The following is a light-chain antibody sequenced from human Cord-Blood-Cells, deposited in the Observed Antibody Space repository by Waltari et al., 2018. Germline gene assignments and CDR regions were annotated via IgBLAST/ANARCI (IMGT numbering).Light chain of an antibody. Sequence: QSALTQPRSVSGSPGQSVTISCTGTSSYVGGYNYVSWYQQHPGKAPKLMIYDVSKRPSGVPDRFSGSKSGNTASLTISGLQAEDEADYYCCSYAGSYRDVFGTGTKVTVL. CDR3: CSYAGSYRDV. CDR1: SSYVGGYNY. J-gene: IGLJ1*01. V-gene: IGLV2-11*01. CDR2: DVS.